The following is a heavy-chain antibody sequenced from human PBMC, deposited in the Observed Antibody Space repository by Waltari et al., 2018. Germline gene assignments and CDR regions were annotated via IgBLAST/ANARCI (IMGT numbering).Heavy chain of an antibody. CDR1: GFTFGDYA. CDR2: IRSKAYGGTT. Sequence: EVQLVESGGGLVQPGRSLRLSCTASGFTFGDYAMSWFRQAPGKGLEWVGFIRSKAYGGTTEYAASVKGRFTISRDNAKNSLYLQINSLRAEDTAVYYCARDVGRGYCSGGSCSRHFFDYWGQGTLVTVSS. CDR3: ARDVGRGYCSGGSCSRHFFDY. D-gene: IGHD2-15*01. J-gene: IGHJ4*02. V-gene: IGHV3-49*03.